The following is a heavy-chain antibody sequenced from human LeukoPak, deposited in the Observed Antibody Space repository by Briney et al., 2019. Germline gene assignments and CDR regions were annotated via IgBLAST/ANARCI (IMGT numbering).Heavy chain of an antibody. Sequence: GGSLRLSCAASGFTFSSYAMSWVRQAPGKGLEWVSHINSGGSWTSYADSVKGRFTISKDNAKNTVYLQMNNLRAEDTAVYYCVSFYETYWGRGTLVTVSS. J-gene: IGHJ4*02. CDR2: INSGGSWT. CDR1: GFTFSSYA. CDR3: VSFYETY. V-gene: IGHV3-74*01. D-gene: IGHD2-2*01.